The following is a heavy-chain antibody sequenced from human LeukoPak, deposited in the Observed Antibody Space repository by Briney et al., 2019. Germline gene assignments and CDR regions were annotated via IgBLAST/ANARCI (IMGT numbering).Heavy chain of an antibody. CDR2: INPTGSST. V-gene: IGHV1-46*01. J-gene: IGHJ4*02. Sequence: ASVKVSCKASGYTLTNYYMHWVRQAPGQGLEWMGLINPTGSSTNYAQKLQGRVTMTTDTSTSTAYMELRSLRSDDTAVYYCASYYYGSGSYIDYWGQGTLVTVSS. CDR3: ASYYYGSGSYIDY. CDR1: GYTLTNYY. D-gene: IGHD3-10*01.